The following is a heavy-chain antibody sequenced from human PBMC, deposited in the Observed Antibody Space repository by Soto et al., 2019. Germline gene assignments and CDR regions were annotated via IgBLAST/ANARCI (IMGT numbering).Heavy chain of an antibody. J-gene: IGHJ6*03. D-gene: IGHD3-3*01. CDR1: GFTFSTYA. CDR3: AKGPDFWPRNMDV. Sequence: GGSLRLSCVVSGFTFSTYAMTWVRQAPGKGLEWVSSVSGTGGGTYYADSVKGRFTISRDNSKNTLYLYMDSLRAEDTAVYYCAKGPDFWPRNMDVWGKGTTVTVSS. CDR2: VSGTGGGT. V-gene: IGHV3-23*01.